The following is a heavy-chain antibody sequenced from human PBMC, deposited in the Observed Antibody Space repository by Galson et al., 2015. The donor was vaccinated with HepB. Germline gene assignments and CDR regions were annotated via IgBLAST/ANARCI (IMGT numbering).Heavy chain of an antibody. D-gene: IGHD6-19*01. CDR1: GGTFSSYA. CDR3: ARDVWYSSGWYYLHYFDY. Sequence: SVKVSCKASGGTFSSYAISWVRQAPGQGLEWMGRIIPILGIANYAQKFQGRVTITADKSTSTAYMELSSLRSEDTAVYYCARDVWYSSGWYYLHYFDYWGQGTLVTVSS. J-gene: IGHJ4*02. CDR2: IIPILGIA. V-gene: IGHV1-69*04.